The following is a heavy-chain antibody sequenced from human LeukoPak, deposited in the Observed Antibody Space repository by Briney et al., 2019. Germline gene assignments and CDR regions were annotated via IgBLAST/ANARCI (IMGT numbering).Heavy chain of an antibody. CDR2: ISGSGGTT. D-gene: IGHD6-19*01. V-gene: IGHV3-23*01. CDR3: AKDHLPGIVVADRDY. J-gene: IGHJ4*02. Sequence: GGSLRLSCAASGFIFSRYGMSWVRQAPGKGLEWVSAISGSGGTTYYADSVKGRFTISRDNSKNTLYLQITSLRAEDTGVYYCAKDHLPGIVVADRDYWGQGTLVTVSS. CDR1: GFIFSRYG.